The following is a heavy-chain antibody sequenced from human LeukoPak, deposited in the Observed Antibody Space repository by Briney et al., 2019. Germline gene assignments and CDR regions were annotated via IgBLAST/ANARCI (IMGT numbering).Heavy chain of an antibody. V-gene: IGHV4-59*08. CDR2: IYYSGST. CDR3: ARHGGYYNEDWFDP. J-gene: IGHJ5*02. D-gene: IGHD3-10*01. Sequence: PSETLSLTCTVSGGSISSYYWSWIRQPPEKGLEWIGYIYYSGSTNNNPSLKSRVTISVDTSKNQLSLKLSSVTAADTAVYFCARHGGYYNEDWFDPWGQGTLVTVSS. CDR1: GGSISSYY.